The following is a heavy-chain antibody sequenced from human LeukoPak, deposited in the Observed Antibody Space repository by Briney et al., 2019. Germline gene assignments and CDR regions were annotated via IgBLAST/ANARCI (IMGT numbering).Heavy chain of an antibody. V-gene: IGHV3-9*01. CDR2: ISWNSGSI. CDR1: GFTFDDYA. Sequence: GGSLRLSCATSGFTFDDYAMHWVRQAPGKGLEWVSGISWNSGSISYADSVKGRFTISRDNAKNSLYLQMNSLRAEDTAVYYCARWGVGDYWGQGTLVTVSS. D-gene: IGHD5-24*01. J-gene: IGHJ4*02. CDR3: ARWGVGDY.